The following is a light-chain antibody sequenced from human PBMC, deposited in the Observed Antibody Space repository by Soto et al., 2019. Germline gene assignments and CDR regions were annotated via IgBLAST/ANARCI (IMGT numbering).Light chain of an antibody. J-gene: IGKJ4*01. CDR3: QQYGSSPLT. Sequence: EIVLTQSPGTLSLSPGERATLSCRASQSVSSSYLAWYQQKPGQAPRLLIYGASNRATGIPDRFSGSGPGTDFTLTISRLEPEDFAVYYCQQYGSSPLTFGGGTKVDIK. CDR2: GAS. V-gene: IGKV3-20*01. CDR1: QSVSSSY.